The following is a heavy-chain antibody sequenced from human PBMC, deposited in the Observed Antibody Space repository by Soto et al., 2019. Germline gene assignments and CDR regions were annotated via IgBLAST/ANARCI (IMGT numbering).Heavy chain of an antibody. CDR1: RGSISSGGYS. CDR3: ARERWDAVDI. D-gene: IGHD2-15*01. J-gene: IGHJ3*02. Sequence: SVTLSLTCAVSRGSISSGGYSWSWIRQPPGKGLERIGYIYHSGSTYYNPSLKSRVTISVDRSKNQFSRKLSSVTAADSAVSYCARERWDAVDIWGQGTMVTVSS. CDR2: IYHSGST. V-gene: IGHV4-30-2*01.